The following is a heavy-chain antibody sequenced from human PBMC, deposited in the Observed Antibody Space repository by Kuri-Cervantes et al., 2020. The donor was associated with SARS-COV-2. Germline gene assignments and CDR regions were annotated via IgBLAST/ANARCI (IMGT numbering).Heavy chain of an antibody. J-gene: IGHJ5*02. CDR3: ARDRNDGWFDP. V-gene: IGHV3-23*01. Sequence: GESLKISCAAFGFTFSSYAMSWVRQTPGKGLEWVSTISGSGGSTYYADSVKGRFTISRDNSKNTLFLQMNSLRAEDTAVYYCARDRNDGWFDPWGQGTLVTVSS. D-gene: IGHD1-1*01. CDR2: ISGSGGST. CDR1: GFTFSSYA.